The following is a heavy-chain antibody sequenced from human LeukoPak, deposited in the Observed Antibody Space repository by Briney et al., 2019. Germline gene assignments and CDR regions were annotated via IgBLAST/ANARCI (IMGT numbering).Heavy chain of an antibody. CDR2: IYYRGST. J-gene: IGHJ3*02. Sequence: SLTVSLTCTVSGGSISSYYWSWIRQPPGKGPEWIGYIYYRGSTKYNPSLKSRVTISGDTSKNQFSLKLSSVTAADTAVYYCARPYSSGWYGAFDIWGQGTVVTVSS. CDR1: GGSISSYY. D-gene: IGHD6-19*01. CDR3: ARPYSSGWYGAFDI. V-gene: IGHV4-59*01.